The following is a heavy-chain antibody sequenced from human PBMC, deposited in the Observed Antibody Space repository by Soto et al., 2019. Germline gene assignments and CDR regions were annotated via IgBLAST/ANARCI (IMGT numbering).Heavy chain of an antibody. CDR3: ARGSPPYYYYMDV. V-gene: IGHV4-34*01. Sequence: SVTLSLTCAVYGGSFSGYYWSWIRQPPGKGLEWIGEINHSGSTNYNPSLKSRVTISVDTSKNQFSLKLSSVTAADTAVYYCARGSPPYYYYMDVWGKGTTVTAP. CDR2: INHSGST. J-gene: IGHJ6*03. CDR1: GGSFSGYY.